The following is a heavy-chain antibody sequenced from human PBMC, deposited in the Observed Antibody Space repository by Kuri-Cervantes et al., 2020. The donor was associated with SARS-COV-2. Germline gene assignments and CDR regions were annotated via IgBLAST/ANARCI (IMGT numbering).Heavy chain of an antibody. CDR2: ISSSSSYI. D-gene: IGHD2-2*01. CDR1: GFTFSDYY. CDR3: AKRARVVPAAAVYYYYMDV. V-gene: IGHV3-21*01. J-gene: IGHJ6*03. Sequence: GGSLRLSCAASGFTFSDYYMSWVRQAPGKGLEWVSSISSSSSYIYYADSVKGRFTISRDNAKNSLYLQMNSLRAEDTAVYYCAKRARVVPAAAVYYYYMDVWGKGTTVTVSS.